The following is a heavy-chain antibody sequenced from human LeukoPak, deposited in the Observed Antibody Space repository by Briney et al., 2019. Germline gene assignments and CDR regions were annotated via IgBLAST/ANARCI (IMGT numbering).Heavy chain of an antibody. V-gene: IGHV5-51*01. CDR3: ARPGYCSSTSCPGLDY. J-gene: IGHJ4*02. D-gene: IGHD2-2*01. CDR2: IYPGDSDT. CDR1: GYSFSTYW. Sequence: GESLKISCKGSGYSFSTYWIAWVRQMPGKGLEWMGIIYPGDSDTRYSPSFQGQVTISADKSISTAYLQWRSLKASDTAMYYCARPGYCSSTSCPGLDYWGQGTLVTVSS.